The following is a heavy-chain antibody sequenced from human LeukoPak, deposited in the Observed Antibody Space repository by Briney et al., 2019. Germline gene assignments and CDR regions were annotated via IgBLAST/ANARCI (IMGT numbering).Heavy chain of an antibody. CDR2: ISSSSAYI. CDR3: ARQAVARPFDL. Sequence: GGSLRLSCVASGFIFSDYSMDWVRQAPGKGLEWLSSISSSSAYIFYSDSVKGRFTISRDNAQSSLYLQMNSLRAGDTAVYYCARQAVARPFDLWGQGTMVAVSS. V-gene: IGHV3-21*06. J-gene: IGHJ3*01. CDR1: GFIFSDYS.